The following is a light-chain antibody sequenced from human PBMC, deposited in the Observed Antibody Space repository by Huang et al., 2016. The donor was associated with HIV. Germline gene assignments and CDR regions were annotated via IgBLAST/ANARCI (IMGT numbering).Light chain of an antibody. J-gene: IGKJ1*01. CDR2: AAS. CDR1: QDINNF. Sequence: AIRMTQSPSSLSASTGDRVNITCRASQDINNFLAWYQQKPGKAPNLLIYAASILETGVPSRFSGSVSGTEFNLSISCLQSEDFATYYCQQYYSYRTFGQGTQVE. V-gene: IGKV1-8*01. CDR3: QQYYSYRT.